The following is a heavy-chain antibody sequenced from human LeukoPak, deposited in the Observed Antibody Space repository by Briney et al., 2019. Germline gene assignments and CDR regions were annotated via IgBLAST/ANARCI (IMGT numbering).Heavy chain of an antibody. V-gene: IGHV1-18*04. Sequence: ASGKASCQASGSTLSSYGVNWVRQAPGKRVEWMGWVSIYKGNTNYSQILQGRVTMTTDTSTSTVYMELRSLRSDDTAVYYCASNPRGDSLTFDYWGQGTLVTVSS. CDR2: VSIYKGNT. D-gene: IGHD2-21*02. CDR1: GSTLSSYG. CDR3: ASNPRGDSLTFDY. J-gene: IGHJ4*02.